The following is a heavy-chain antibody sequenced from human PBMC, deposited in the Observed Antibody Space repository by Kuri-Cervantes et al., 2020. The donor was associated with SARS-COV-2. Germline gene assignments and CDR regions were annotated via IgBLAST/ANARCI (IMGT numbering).Heavy chain of an antibody. CDR3: ARDLSAGPNWFDP. CDR1: GGSFNDYW. D-gene: IGHD6-13*01. J-gene: IGHJ5*02. Sequence: SETLSLTCAVYGGSFNDYWWSWVRQPPGTGLEWIGDIKHSGSTNCNPSLKSRVTISVDTSKDQFSLKLTSVTAADTAVYYCARDLSAGPNWFDPWGQGTLVTVSS. CDR2: IKHSGST. V-gene: IGHV4-34*01.